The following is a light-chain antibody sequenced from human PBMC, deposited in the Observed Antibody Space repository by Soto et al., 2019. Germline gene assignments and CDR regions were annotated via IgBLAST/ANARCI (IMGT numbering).Light chain of an antibody. J-gene: IGKJ2*01. CDR1: QTVSTNF. CDR3: QLYGNSPRYT. Sequence: EIVLTQSPGTLSLSPGERATLSCRASQTVSTNFLAWYQQKPGQAPRLLIHGASGRASGIPDRFSGSGSGTDFTLTNSRLEAADFAVYYCQLYGNSPRYTFGQGTKLEI. CDR2: GAS. V-gene: IGKV3-20*01.